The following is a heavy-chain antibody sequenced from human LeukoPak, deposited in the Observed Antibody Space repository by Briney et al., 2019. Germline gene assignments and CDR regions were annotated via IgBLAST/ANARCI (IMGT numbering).Heavy chain of an antibody. CDR1: GGSISSYY. CDR2: IYYSGST. J-gene: IGHJ4*02. V-gene: IGHV4-59*01. D-gene: IGHD2-21*01. CDR3: ARTSPAYCGGDCYGFDY. Sequence: PSETLSLPCTVSGGSISSYYWSWVRQPPGKGLEWIGYIYYSGSTNYNPSLKSRVTISVDTSKNQFSLKLSSVTAADTAVYYCARTSPAYCGGDCYGFDYWGQGTLVTVSS.